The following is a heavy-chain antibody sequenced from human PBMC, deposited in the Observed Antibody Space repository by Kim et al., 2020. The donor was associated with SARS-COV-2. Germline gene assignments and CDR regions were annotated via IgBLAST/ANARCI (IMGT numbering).Heavy chain of an antibody. V-gene: IGHV3-30*01. D-gene: IGHD6-13*01. Sequence: YYADSVKGRFTISRDNAKNTLYLQMNSLRAEDTAVYYCARELGGSSLFDYWGQGTLVTVSS. CDR3: ARELGGSSLFDY. J-gene: IGHJ4*02.